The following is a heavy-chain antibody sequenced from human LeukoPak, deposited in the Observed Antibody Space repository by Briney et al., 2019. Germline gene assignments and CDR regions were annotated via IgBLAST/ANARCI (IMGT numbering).Heavy chain of an antibody. J-gene: IGHJ4*02. V-gene: IGHV1-69*13. Sequence: SVKVSCKASGGTFSSYAISWVRQAPGQGLEWMGGIIPIFGTANYAQKFQGRVTITADESTSTAYMELSSLRSEDTAMYYCAVLRSDYDILTGYYSPLDYWGQGTLVTVSS. CDR3: AVLRSDYDILTGYYSPLDY. D-gene: IGHD3-9*01. CDR2: IIPIFGTA. CDR1: GGTFSSYA.